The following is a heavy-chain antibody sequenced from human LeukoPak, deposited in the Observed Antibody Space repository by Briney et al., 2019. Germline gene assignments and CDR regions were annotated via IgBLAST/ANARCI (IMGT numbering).Heavy chain of an antibody. CDR2: ITSSGSVI. CDR1: GFTFSSYE. CDR3: ARVGVDGSGTYGDY. V-gene: IGHV3-48*03. D-gene: IGHD3-10*01. Sequence: GGSLRLSCAVSGFTFSSYEMNWVRQAPGKGLEGVSYITSSGSVIYYADPVKGRFTISRDNAKNSLYLQMNSLRAEDTAVYYCARVGVDGSGTYGDYWGQGTLVTVSS. J-gene: IGHJ4*02.